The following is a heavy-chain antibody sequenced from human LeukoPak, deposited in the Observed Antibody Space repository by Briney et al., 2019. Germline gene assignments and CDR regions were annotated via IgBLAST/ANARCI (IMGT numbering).Heavy chain of an antibody. Sequence: PSETLSLTCTVSGGSISSGGYYWSWIRQPPGKGLEWIGYIYHSGSTYYNPSLKSRVTISVDRSKNQFSLKLSSVTAADTAVYYCARALSPPNYYYMDVWGKGTTVTVSS. V-gene: IGHV4-30-2*01. CDR1: GGSISSGGYY. CDR3: ARALSPPNYYYMDV. CDR2: IYHSGST. J-gene: IGHJ6*03. D-gene: IGHD1-14*01.